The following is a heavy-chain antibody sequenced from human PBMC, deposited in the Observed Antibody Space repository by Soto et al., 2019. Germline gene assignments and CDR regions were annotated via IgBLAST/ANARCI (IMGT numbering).Heavy chain of an antibody. D-gene: IGHD3-22*01. J-gene: IGHJ3*01. V-gene: IGHV1-69*01. CDR2: IIAILGKA. Sequence: QVQLVQSGAEVKKPGSSVKVSCKASGGTFSSYAISWVRQAPGQGLEWMGGIIAILGKANYAEKFQGRVTITADESTSTAYMELSSLRSEDTAVYYCARERGGAIIVGVTRTFDVWGQGTLVPVSS. CDR1: GGTFSSYA. CDR3: ARERGGAIIVGVTRTFDV.